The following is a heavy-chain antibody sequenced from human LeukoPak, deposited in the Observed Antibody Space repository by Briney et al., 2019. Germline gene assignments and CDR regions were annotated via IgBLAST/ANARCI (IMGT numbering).Heavy chain of an antibody. CDR1: GGSISSGGYY. Sequence: SETLSLTCTVSGGSISSGGYYWSRIRQHPRKGLEWIGYIYYSGSTYYNPSLKSRVTISVDTSKNQFSLKLSSVTAADTAVYYCARGGSRFLEWLLYPYYYGMDVWGQGTTVTVSS. D-gene: IGHD3-3*01. CDR2: IYYSGST. V-gene: IGHV4-31*03. J-gene: IGHJ6*02. CDR3: ARGGSRFLEWLLYPYYYGMDV.